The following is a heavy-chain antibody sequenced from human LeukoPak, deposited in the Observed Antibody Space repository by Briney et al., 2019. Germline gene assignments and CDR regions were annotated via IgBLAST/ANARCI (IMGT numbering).Heavy chain of an antibody. D-gene: IGHD6-19*01. CDR2: IYPGDSDT. V-gene: IGHV5-51*01. CDR3: ASNIGSGWYRGFYFDY. J-gene: IGHJ4*02. CDR1: GYSFTSYW. Sequence: GESLKISCKGSGYSFTSYWSGWVRQMPGKGLEWMGIIYPGDSDTRYSPSFQGQVTISADKSISTAYLQWSSLKASDTAMYYCASNIGSGWYRGFYFDYWGQGTLVTVSS.